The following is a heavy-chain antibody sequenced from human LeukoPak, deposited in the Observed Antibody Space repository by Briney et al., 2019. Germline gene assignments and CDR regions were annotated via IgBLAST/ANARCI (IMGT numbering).Heavy chain of an antibody. Sequence: SVKVSCKASGGTFSSYAINWVRQAPGQGLEWMGGIIPIFGTANYAQKFQGRVTITADESTSTAYMELSSLRSEDTAVYYCARGRIAVAGPLGDYYYYYMDVWGKGTTVTVSS. CDR1: GGTFSSYA. D-gene: IGHD6-19*01. V-gene: IGHV1-69*13. CDR2: IIPIFGTA. J-gene: IGHJ6*03. CDR3: ARGRIAVAGPLGDYYYYYMDV.